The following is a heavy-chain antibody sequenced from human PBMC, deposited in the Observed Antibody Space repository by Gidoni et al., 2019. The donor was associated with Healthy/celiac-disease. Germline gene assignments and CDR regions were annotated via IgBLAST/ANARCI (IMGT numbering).Heavy chain of an antibody. CDR2: ISGSGGST. J-gene: IGHJ6*02. V-gene: IGHV3-23*01. Sequence: EVQLLESGGGLVQPGGSLRLSCAAAGFTFSSYAMSWVRQAPGKGLEWVSAISGSGGSTYYADSVKGRFTISRDNSKNTLYLQMNSLRAEDTAVYYCARVVTAILPYGMDVWGQGTTVTVSS. CDR1: GFTFSSYA. CDR3: ARVVTAILPYGMDV. D-gene: IGHD2-21*02.